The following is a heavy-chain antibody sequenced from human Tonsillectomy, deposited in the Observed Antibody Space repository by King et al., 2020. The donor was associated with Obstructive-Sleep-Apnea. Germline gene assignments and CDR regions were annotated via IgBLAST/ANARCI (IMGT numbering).Heavy chain of an antibody. CDR3: TRSRDGYNWGWFDP. CDR1: GFTFGDYA. CDR2: IRSKAYGGTT. Sequence: VQLVESGGGLVQPGRSLRLSCTASGFTFGDYAMSWFRQAPGKGLEWVGFIRSKAYGGTTEYAASVKGRFTISRDDSKSIAYLQMNSLKTEDTAVYYCTRSRDGYNWGWFDPWGQGTLVTVSS. D-gene: IGHD5-24*01. J-gene: IGHJ5*02. V-gene: IGHV3-49*03.